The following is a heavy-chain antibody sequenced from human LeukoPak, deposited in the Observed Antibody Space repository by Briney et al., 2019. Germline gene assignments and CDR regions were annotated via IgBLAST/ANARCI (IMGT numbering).Heavy chain of an antibody. D-gene: IGHD4-23*01. Sequence: ASVKVSCKASGYTFTSYYMHWVRQAPGQGLEWMGIINPSGGSTSYAQKFQGRVTMTRDTSTGTVYMELSSLRSEDTAVYYCARDFPRTTVVTPVPSLAFDIWGQGTMVTVSS. V-gene: IGHV1-46*01. CDR3: ARDFPRTTVVTPVPSLAFDI. CDR1: GYTFTSYY. J-gene: IGHJ3*02. CDR2: INPSGGST.